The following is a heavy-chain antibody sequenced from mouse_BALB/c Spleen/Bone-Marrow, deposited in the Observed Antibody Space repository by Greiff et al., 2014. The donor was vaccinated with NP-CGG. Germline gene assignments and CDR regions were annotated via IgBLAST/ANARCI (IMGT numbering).Heavy chain of an antibody. CDR3: ARRISCGYDASYAIDY. V-gene: IGHV1-87*01. CDR1: GYTFTNYW. J-gene: IGHJ4*01. CDR2: LYPGDGDT. D-gene: IGHD2-14*01. Sequence: LQESGAELARPGASVKLSCKASGYTFTNYWMQWIKQRPGQGLEWIGALYPGDGDTSYTQKFKGKATLTADKSSSTAYMQLSSLASEDSAVYYCARRISCGYDASYAIDYWGQGTSVTVSS.